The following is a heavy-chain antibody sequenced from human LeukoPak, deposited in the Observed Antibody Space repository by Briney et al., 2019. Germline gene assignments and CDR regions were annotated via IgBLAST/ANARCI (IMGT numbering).Heavy chain of an antibody. V-gene: IGHV3-23*01. CDR1: GFTFSSYA. CDR3: AKMIGIVVVPAANFDI. J-gene: IGHJ3*02. D-gene: IGHD2-2*01. Sequence: GGSLRLSCAASGFTFSSYAMSWVRQATGKGLEWVSAISGSGGSTYYADSVKGGFTISRDNSKNTLYLQMNSPRAEDTAVYYCAKMIGIVVVPAANFDIWGQGTIVTVSS. CDR2: ISGSGGST.